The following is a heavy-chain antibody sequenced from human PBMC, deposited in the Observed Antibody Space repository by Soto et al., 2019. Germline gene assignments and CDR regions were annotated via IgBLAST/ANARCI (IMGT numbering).Heavy chain of an antibody. Sequence: GSLRLSCAASGFTFSSYAMHWVRQAPGKGLEWVAVISYDGSNKYYADSVKGRFTISRDNSKNTLYLQMNSLRAEDTAVYYCARMNTGPFDYWGQGTLVTVSS. D-gene: IGHD4-17*01. V-gene: IGHV3-30-3*01. J-gene: IGHJ4*02. CDR1: GFTFSSYA. CDR2: ISYDGSNK. CDR3: ARMNTGPFDY.